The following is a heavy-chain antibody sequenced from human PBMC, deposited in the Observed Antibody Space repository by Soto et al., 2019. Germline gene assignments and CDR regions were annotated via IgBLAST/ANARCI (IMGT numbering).Heavy chain of an antibody. V-gene: IGHV3-53*01. CDR2: LYAGGNT. J-gene: IGHJ4*02. Sequence: GGSLRLSCAASGFSVTSTYMTWVRQAPGKGLDCVSVLYAGGNTYYPDSVPGRFTISSDNSKNTLFLQMNNLRAEDTAVYYCARVTTFYDILTSSYALNYFDYWGQGTRVT. CDR1: GFSVTSTY. D-gene: IGHD3-9*01. CDR3: ARVTTFYDILTSSYALNYFDY.